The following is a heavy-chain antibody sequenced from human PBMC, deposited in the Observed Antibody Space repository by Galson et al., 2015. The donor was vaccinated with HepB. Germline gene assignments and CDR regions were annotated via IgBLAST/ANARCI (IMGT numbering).Heavy chain of an antibody. CDR3: ARHPPGGRGMDV. CDR2: ISPGDSNT. CDR1: GYYFTSHW. D-gene: IGHD1-26*01. Sequence: QSGAEVKQPGESLKISCKGSGYYFTSHWIVWVRQIPGKGLEWMGLISPGDSNTRYSPSFQGQVTISADKSISTAYLQWSSLKASDTAMYYCARHPPGGRGMDVWGQGTTVTVSS. V-gene: IGHV5-51*01. J-gene: IGHJ6*02.